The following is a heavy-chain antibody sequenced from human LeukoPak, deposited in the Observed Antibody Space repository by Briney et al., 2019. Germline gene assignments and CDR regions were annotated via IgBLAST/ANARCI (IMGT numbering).Heavy chain of an antibody. CDR2: IKSKTYGGTT. Sequence: PGGSLRLSCAASGFTFSDAWMSWVRQSPGKGLEWVGRIKSKTYGGTTDYAAPVKGRFTISRDNAKNSLYLQMNSLRDEDTAVYYCARGRPTTVTRYDAFDIWGQGTMVTVSS. J-gene: IGHJ3*02. CDR3: ARGRPTTVTRYDAFDI. D-gene: IGHD4-17*01. CDR1: GFTFSDAW. V-gene: IGHV3-15*01.